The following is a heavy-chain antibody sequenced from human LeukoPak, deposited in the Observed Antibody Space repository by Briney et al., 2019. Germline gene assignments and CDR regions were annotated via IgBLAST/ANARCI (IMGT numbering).Heavy chain of an antibody. J-gene: IGHJ5*02. D-gene: IGHD2-15*01. CDR2: ISSSSSYI. Sequence: PGGSLRLSCTASGFTLSSYSMNWVRQAPGKGLEWVSSISSSSSYIYYADSVKGRFTISRDNAKNSLYLRMNSLRAEDTAVYYCASLVVVAATLGSWGQGTLVTVSS. CDR3: ASLVVVAATLGS. V-gene: IGHV3-21*01. CDR1: GFTLSSYS.